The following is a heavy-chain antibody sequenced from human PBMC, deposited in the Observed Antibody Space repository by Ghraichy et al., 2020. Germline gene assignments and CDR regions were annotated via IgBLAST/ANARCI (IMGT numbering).Heavy chain of an antibody. J-gene: IGHJ4*02. D-gene: IGHD1-1*01. Sequence: SQTLSLTCTVSGGSMNRYYWGWVRQPPGKGLEWIAYMHYSGAPVYDPSLKSRVTISVDRSENHFSLKLASVTATDTAVYYCARARYNGNQFDYWGQGTLVTVSS. V-gene: IGHV4-59*08. CDR3: ARARYNGNQFDY. CDR2: MHYSGAP. CDR1: GGSMNRYY.